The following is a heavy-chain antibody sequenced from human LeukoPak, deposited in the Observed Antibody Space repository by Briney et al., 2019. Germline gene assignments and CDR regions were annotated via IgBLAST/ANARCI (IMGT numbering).Heavy chain of an antibody. CDR1: GFTFSSYW. V-gene: IGHV3-7*03. CDR2: IKQDGSEK. J-gene: IGHJ4*02. Sequence: GGSLRLSCAASGFTFSSYWMSWVRQAPGKGLEWVANIKQDGSEKYYVDSVKGRFTISRDNSKNTLYLQMNSLRAEDTAVYYCARSTPPIGRPTYYFDYWGQGTLVTVSS. D-gene: IGHD1-1*01. CDR3: ARSTPPIGRPTYYFDY.